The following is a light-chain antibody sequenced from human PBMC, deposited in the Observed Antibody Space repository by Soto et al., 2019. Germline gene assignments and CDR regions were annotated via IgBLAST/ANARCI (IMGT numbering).Light chain of an antibody. CDR3: QQRSNWHLT. Sequence: EIVLTQSPATLSLSPGERATLSCRASQSVSSYLAWYQQKPGQAPRLLIYDASNRATGIPARFSGSGSGTDFTLTISSLATEDFAVYYCQQRSNWHLTFGGGTKVEIK. J-gene: IGKJ4*01. CDR2: DAS. CDR1: QSVSSY. V-gene: IGKV3-11*01.